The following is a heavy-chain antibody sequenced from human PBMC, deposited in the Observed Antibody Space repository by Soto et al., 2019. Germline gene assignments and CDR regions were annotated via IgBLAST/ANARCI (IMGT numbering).Heavy chain of an antibody. V-gene: IGHV4-39*01. J-gene: IGHJ5*02. Sequence: SETLSLTCTVSGGSIISSNYYWGLIRQPPGKGLEWIGSIYYSGSTYYNPSLTSRVTISVDTSKNQFALKLSSVTAADTALYYYARLARKNWLEPWGQGNLVNVAS. CDR3: ARLARKNWLEP. CDR1: GGSIISSNYY. CDR2: IYYSGST.